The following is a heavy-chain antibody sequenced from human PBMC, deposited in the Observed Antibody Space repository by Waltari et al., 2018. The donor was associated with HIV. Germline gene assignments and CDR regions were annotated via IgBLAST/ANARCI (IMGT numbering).Heavy chain of an antibody. V-gene: IGHV3-23*01. D-gene: IGHD3-10*01. CDR2: IGGIGATI. Sequence: VXLVQPGGSLRLSCAASGFSFSNYGMSWVRQAPGRGLEWVSSIGGIGATIYYADSVKGRFTISRDNSRNILYLQMNSLRAEDTALYFCAKLNTGSEDWGQGTLVTVSS. J-gene: IGHJ4*02. CDR3: AKLNTGSED. CDR1: GFSFSNYG.